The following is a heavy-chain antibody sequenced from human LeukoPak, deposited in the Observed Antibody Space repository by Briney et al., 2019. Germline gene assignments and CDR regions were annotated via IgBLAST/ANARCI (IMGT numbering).Heavy chain of an antibody. D-gene: IGHD3-22*01. Sequence: SETLSLTCTVYGGSLSDYYWSWIRQPPGKGLEWIGEINYSGSTNYNPSLKSRVTISVDTSKNQFSLKLRSVTAADTAVYYCASRLRDSSGYYSGFDYWGQGTLVTVSS. CDR2: INYSGST. CDR1: GGSLSDYY. V-gene: IGHV4-34*01. CDR3: ASRLRDSSGYYSGFDY. J-gene: IGHJ4*02.